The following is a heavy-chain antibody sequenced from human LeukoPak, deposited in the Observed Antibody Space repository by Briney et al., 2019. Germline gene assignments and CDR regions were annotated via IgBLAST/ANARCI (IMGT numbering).Heavy chain of an antibody. CDR3: VKKWFGEFYYYFDY. CDR1: GFTFSSYS. J-gene: IGHJ4*02. CDR2: ISHSSTYI. D-gene: IGHD3-10*01. Sequence: PGGSLRLSCAASGFTFSSYSMNWVRQAPGKGLEWVSSISHSSTYIYYADSVKGRFTISRDNAKNSLYLQMNSLSAEDTAVYYCVKKWFGEFYYYFDYWGQGTLVSVSS. V-gene: IGHV3-21*01.